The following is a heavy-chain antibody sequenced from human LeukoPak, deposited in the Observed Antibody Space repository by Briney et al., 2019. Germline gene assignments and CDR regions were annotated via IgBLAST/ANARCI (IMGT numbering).Heavy chain of an antibody. D-gene: IGHD4-17*01. J-gene: IGHJ6*03. CDR1: GFTFTAYA. Sequence: GGSLRLSCAASGFTFTAYAMSWFRQAPGKGLEWVANIKQDGSEKYYVDSVKGRFTISRDNAKNSLYLQMNSLRAEDTAVYYCARDTVTKYNYYYYYMDVWGKGTTVTISS. CDR3: ARDTVTKYNYYYYYMDV. V-gene: IGHV3-7*01. CDR2: IKQDGSEK.